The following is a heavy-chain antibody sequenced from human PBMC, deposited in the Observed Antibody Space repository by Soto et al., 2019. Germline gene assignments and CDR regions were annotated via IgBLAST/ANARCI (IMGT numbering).Heavy chain of an antibody. D-gene: IGHD6-13*01. CDR3: ASSNIAAAGFYYYGMDV. J-gene: IGHJ6*02. Sequence: SETQSLTCTVADGNISSFYWSWIRQPPGKGLEWIGYIYYSGSPNYNPSLKSRVTISVDTSKNQFSLKLSSVTAADTAVYYCASSNIAAAGFYYYGMDVWGRGTTVTVS. V-gene: IGHV4-59*01. CDR1: DGNISSFY. CDR2: IYYSGSP.